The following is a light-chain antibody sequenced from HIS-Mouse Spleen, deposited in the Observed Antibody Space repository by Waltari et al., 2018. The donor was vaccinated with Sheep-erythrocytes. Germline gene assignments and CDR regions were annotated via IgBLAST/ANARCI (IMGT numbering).Light chain of an antibody. CDR1: SSDVGGYNY. CDR3: SSYAGSNNYV. V-gene: IGLV2-8*01. CDR2: EVS. Sequence: QSALTQPPSASGSPGQSVTISCTGTSSDVGGYNYVSWYQQPPGKAPKLMIYEVSNRPSGVPDRFSGSKSGNTASLTVSGLQAEDEADYYCSSYAGSNNYVFGTGTKVTVL. J-gene: IGLJ1*01.